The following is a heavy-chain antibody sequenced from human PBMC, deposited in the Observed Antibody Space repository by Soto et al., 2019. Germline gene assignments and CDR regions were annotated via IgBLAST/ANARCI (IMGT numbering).Heavy chain of an antibody. V-gene: IGHV1-69*02. CDR1: GGTFSSYT. CDR2: IIPILGIA. Sequence: GASVKVSCKASGGTFSSYTISWVRQAPGQGLEWMGRIIPILGIANYAQKFQGRVTITADKSTSTAYMELSNLRSEDTAVYYCARIRGPDSSGYLDYWGQGTLVTVSS. D-gene: IGHD3-22*01. CDR3: ARIRGPDSSGYLDY. J-gene: IGHJ4*02.